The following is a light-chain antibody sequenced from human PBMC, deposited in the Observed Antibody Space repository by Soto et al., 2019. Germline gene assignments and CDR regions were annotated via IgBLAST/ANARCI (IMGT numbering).Light chain of an antibody. CDR3: QTSSTWPQ. V-gene: IGKV3-11*01. CDR1: QSIGSY. CDR2: DAS. Sequence: LTQSPATLSFPTVERFTMSCGSSQSIGSYLAWYQHKLGQPHRLIIYDASNRATGIPDRFSGSGSGTDFTLTIRRLEPEDFAVYYCQTSSTWPQFSGG. J-gene: IGKJ4*02.